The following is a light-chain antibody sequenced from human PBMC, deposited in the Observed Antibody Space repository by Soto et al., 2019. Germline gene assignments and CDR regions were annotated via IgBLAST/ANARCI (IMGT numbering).Light chain of an antibody. V-gene: IGLV1-44*01. J-gene: IGLJ3*02. CDR3: AAWDDSLNGLWV. CDR2: SSN. Sequence: QTVVTQPPSASGTPGRRVTISCSGSTSNIGSNTVNWYQQLPGAAPKLLIYSSNQRPSGVPDRFSGSKSGASASLAISGLQSDDEADYYCAAWDDSLNGLWVFGGGTKLTVL. CDR1: TSNIGSNT.